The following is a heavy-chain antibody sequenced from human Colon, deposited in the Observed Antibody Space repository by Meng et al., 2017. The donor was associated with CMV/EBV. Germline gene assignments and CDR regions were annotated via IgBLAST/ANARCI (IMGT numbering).Heavy chain of an antibody. CDR1: YTFHDFY. V-gene: IGHV1-2*06. CDR3: ARPLGYCSTNSCYNFDY. CDR2: INPNSGGT. Sequence: YTFHDFYLPWVRQAPGQGLEWMGRINPNSGGTNYAQKFQGRVTMTRDTSISTAYMELSSLRSDDTAMYYCARPLGYCSTNSCYNFDYWGQGTLVTVSS. J-gene: IGHJ4*02. D-gene: IGHD2-2*02.